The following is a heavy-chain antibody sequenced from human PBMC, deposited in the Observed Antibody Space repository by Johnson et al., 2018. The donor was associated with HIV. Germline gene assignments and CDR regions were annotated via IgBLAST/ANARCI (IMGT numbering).Heavy chain of an antibody. Sequence: VQVVESGGDLVEPGGSLSLSCAASGFSFDKAWMSWVRQAPGKGLEWVGRIKSITDGERTNFATPVEGRFTISRDDSRAMLYLHMDSLKTEDTAVYYCASVDGSGYHYDAFDIWGQGTMVTVSS. CDR2: IKSITDGERT. D-gene: IGHD3-22*01. CDR3: ASVDGSGYHYDAFDI. V-gene: IGHV3-15*01. CDR1: GFSFDKAW. J-gene: IGHJ3*02.